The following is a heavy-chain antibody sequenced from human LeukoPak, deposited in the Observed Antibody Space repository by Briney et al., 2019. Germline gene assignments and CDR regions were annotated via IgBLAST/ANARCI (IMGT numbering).Heavy chain of an antibody. CDR2: ISSSGSTI. V-gene: IGHV3-48*03. D-gene: IGHD2-2*01. J-gene: IGHJ4*02. CDR3: ARGRVVLDFDY. CDR1: GFTFSSYE. Sequence: GGSLRLSCAASGFTFSSYEMNWVRQAPGKGLEWVSYISSSGSTIYYADSVKGRFTISRDNAKNSLYLQMNSLRAEDTAVYYCARGRVVLDFDYWGQGTLVTVSS.